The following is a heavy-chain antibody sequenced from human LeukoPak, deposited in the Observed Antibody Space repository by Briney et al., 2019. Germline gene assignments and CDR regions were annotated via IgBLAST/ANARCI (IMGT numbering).Heavy chain of an antibody. D-gene: IGHD6-19*01. CDR2: IYYSGST. CDR3: ARHLHSSGWVDY. J-gene: IGHJ4*02. Sequence: SETLSLTCTVSGGSISSSSYYWGWIRQPPGKGLEWIGSIYYSGSTYYNPSLKSRVTISVDTSKNQFSLKLSSVTAADTAVYYCARHLHSSGWVDYWGQGTLVTVSS. V-gene: IGHV4-39*01. CDR1: GGSISSSSYY.